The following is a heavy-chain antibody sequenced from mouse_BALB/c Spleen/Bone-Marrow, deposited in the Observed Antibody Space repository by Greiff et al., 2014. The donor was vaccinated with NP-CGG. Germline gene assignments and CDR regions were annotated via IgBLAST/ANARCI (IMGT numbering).Heavy chain of an antibody. J-gene: IGHJ4*01. CDR2: ISPSNGRS. V-gene: IGHV1S81*02. Sequence: LQESRAELVKPGASVKLSCKASSYSFTSYWTHWVKQRPGQGLEWIGEISPSNGRSNYNEKFKSKATLTVDKSSSTAYMQLSGLTSEDSAVYYCTRSELRRGGYALDYWGLGTSVTVSS. CDR1: SYSFTSYW. D-gene: IGHD2-12*01. CDR3: TRSELRRGGYALDY.